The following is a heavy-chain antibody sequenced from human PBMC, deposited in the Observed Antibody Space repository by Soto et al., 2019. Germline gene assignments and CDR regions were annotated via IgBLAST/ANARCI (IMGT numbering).Heavy chain of an antibody. D-gene: IGHD5-12*01. J-gene: IGHJ4*02. CDR2: INAGNGNT. CDR3: ARGIWVATTASYYFDS. CDR1: GYTFTKYA. V-gene: IGHV1-3*01. Sequence: QVQLVQSGAEVKKPGTSVILSCKASGYTFTKYAMQWVRQALGQRLEWMGWINAGNGNTKYSQKFQGRLTITRDAAANIAYMDLRSLTSEDTAVYYCARGIWVATTASYYFDSWGQGTQVTVSS.